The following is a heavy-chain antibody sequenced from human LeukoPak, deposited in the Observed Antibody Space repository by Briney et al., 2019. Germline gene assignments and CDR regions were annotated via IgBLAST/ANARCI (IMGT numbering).Heavy chain of an antibody. V-gene: IGHV3-53*01. CDR2: IYSGGST. Sequence: ETLSLTCAVSGGSISSGGYSWSWVRQAPGKGLEWVSVIYSGGSTYYADSVKGRFTISRDNSKNTLYLQMNSLRAEDTAVYYCARGHYYYDSSGYLRDYDAFDIWGQGTMVTVSS. D-gene: IGHD3-22*01. J-gene: IGHJ3*02. CDR3: ARGHYYYDSSGYLRDYDAFDI. CDR1: GGSISSGGYS.